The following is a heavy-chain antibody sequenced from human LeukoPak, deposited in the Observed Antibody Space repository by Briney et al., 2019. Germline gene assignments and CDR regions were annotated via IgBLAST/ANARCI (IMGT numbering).Heavy chain of an antibody. V-gene: IGHV3-74*01. CDR3: ARDYYDSSAVGY. CDR1: GFTFSSYW. CDR2: INSDGSST. D-gene: IGHD3-22*01. Sequence: PGGSLRLSCAASGFTFSSYWMHWVRQAPGKGLGWVSRINSDGSSTSYADSVKCRFTISRDNAKNTLYLQMNSLRAEDTAVYYCARDYYDSSAVGYWGQGTLVTVSS. J-gene: IGHJ4*02.